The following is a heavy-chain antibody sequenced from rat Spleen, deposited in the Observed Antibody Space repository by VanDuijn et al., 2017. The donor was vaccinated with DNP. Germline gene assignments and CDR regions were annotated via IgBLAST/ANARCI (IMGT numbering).Heavy chain of an antibody. D-gene: IGHD1-11*01. CDR2: ITYDGRST. V-gene: IGHV5S10*01. Sequence: EVQLVESGGGLVQSGRSLKVSCAASGFTFSDYNMAWVRQAPKKGLEWVATITYDGRSTFYRDSVRGRFTISRDNAKSTLFLQMDSLMSEDTATYYCVARIYGGFSYWGQGVMVTVSS. CDR1: GFTFSDYN. J-gene: IGHJ2*01. CDR3: VARIYGGFSY.